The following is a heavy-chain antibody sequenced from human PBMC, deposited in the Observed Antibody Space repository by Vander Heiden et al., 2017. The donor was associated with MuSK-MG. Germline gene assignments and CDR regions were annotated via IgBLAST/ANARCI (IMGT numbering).Heavy chain of an antibody. CDR3: ARATYSNYGGYYYYMDV. CDR2: IHYSGGT. V-gene: IGHV4-59*01. D-gene: IGHD4-4*01. J-gene: IGHJ6*03. Sequence: QVQLQESGPGLVKPSETLSLSCTVSGGSISRYYWTWIRQPPGKGLEWVGYIHYSGGTNYNPSLKSRVSISLDTSKNQFSLKLSSVTAADTAVFYCARATYSNYGGYYYYMDVWGKGTTVTVSS. CDR1: GGSISRYY.